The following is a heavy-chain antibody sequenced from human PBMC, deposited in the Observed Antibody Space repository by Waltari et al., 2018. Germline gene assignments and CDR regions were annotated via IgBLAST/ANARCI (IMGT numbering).Heavy chain of an antibody. D-gene: IGHD7-27*01. Sequence: QVQLQESGPGLVMPSETLSLTCTVSGGSISSYYWSWIRQPAGKGLEWIGRIYTSGSTNYNPSLKSRVTMSVDTSKNQFSLKLSSVTAADTAVYYCARVITGDTPIRGPDAFDIWGQGTMVTVSS. CDR1: GGSISSYY. J-gene: IGHJ3*02. CDR3: ARVITGDTPIRGPDAFDI. CDR2: IYTSGST. V-gene: IGHV4-4*07.